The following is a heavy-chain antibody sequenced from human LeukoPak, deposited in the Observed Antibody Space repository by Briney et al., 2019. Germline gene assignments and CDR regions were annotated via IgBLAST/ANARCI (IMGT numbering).Heavy chain of an antibody. CDR1: GGSFSGYH. CDR3: ARSSTLAYNRFDP. CDR2: INHSGST. V-gene: IGHV4-34*01. D-gene: IGHD2-2*01. J-gene: IGHJ5*02. Sequence: SETLSLTCGVHGGSFSGYHWSWICQPPGKGLEWIGEINHSGSTNYNSSLKSRVTISVDTSKHQFSMKLSSVTAADTAVYYCARSSTLAYNRFDPWGQGTLVTVSS.